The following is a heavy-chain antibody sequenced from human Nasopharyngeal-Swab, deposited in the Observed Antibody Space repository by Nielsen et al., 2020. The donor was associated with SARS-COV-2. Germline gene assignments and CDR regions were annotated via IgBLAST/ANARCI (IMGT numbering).Heavy chain of an antibody. CDR2: ISYDGSNK. CDR1: GFTLSSYG. CDR3: ARDGPYYDFWSGYWGSMDV. D-gene: IGHD3-3*01. J-gene: IGHJ6*02. V-gene: IGHV3-30*03. Sequence: GESLKISCAASGFTLSSYGMHWVRQAPGKGLEWVAVISYDGSNKYYADSVKGRFTISRDNSKNTLYLQMNSLRAEDTAVYYCARDGPYYDFWSGYWGSMDVWGQGTTVTVSS.